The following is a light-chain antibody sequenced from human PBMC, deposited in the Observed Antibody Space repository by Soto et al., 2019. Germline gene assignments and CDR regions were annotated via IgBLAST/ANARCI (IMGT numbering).Light chain of an antibody. CDR2: GNN. Sequence: QPVLTQPPSVSGAPGQRVTIPCTGSSSNIGAGNDVHWYEQPPGTAPKLLIYGNNNRPSGVPDRLSGSKSGTSASLAITGLQAEDEADYYCQSYDSSLSGWVFGGGTKLTVL. V-gene: IGLV1-40*01. CDR3: QSYDSSLSGWV. CDR1: SSNIGAGND. J-gene: IGLJ3*02.